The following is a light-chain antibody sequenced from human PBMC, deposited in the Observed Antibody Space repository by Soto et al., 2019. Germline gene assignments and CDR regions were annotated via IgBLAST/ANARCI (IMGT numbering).Light chain of an antibody. CDR2: GAS. V-gene: IGKV3-20*01. J-gene: IGKJ1*01. CDR3: QQYGSSLWT. Sequence: IVLTQSPGTLSLSPGERATLSCRASQSVSSSYLAWYQQKPGQAPRLLIYGASSRATGIPDRFSGSGSGTDFTLTISRLEPEAFAVYYCQQYGSSLWTFGQGTKVDIK. CDR1: QSVSSSY.